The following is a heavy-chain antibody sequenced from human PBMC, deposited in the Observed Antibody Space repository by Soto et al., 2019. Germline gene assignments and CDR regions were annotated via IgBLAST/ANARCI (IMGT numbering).Heavy chain of an antibody. CDR1: GFTVSSNY. J-gene: IGHJ5*02. CDR2: IYSGGST. V-gene: IGHV3-53*01. Sequence: PGGSLRLSCAASGFTVSSNYMSWVRQAPGKGLEWVSVIYSGGSTYYADSVKGRFTISRDNSRNTVYLQMNSLRGDDTALYYCVKNSGWFNTWGQGALVTVSS. D-gene: IGHD3-10*01. CDR3: VKNSGWFNT.